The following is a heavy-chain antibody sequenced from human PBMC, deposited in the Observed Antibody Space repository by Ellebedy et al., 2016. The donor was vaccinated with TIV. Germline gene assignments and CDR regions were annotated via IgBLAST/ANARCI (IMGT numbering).Heavy chain of an antibody. V-gene: IGHV3-21*01. CDR3: AKAGVRGVIPSFDY. J-gene: IGHJ4*02. Sequence: GESLKISCTASGFTFSSYSMNWVRQAPGTGLEWVSSISSSSSYIYYADSLKGRFTISRDNVKNSLYLQMNSLSAEDTAVYYCAKAGVRGVIPSFDYWGQGTLVTVSS. CDR2: ISSSSSYI. CDR1: GFTFSSYS. D-gene: IGHD3-10*01.